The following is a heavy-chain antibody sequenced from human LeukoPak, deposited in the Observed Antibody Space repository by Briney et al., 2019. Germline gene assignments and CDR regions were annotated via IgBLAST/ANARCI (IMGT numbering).Heavy chain of an antibody. Sequence: SETLSLTCTVSGGSISSYYWSWIRQPPGKGLEWIGYIYYSGSTNYNPSLKSRVTISVDTSKNQFSLKLSSVTAADTAVYYCARVSPTVAVAAPGLYYFDYWGQGTLVTVSS. V-gene: IGHV4-59*01. CDR2: IYYSGST. CDR1: GGSISSYY. D-gene: IGHD6-19*01. CDR3: ARVSPTVAVAAPGLYYFDY. J-gene: IGHJ4*02.